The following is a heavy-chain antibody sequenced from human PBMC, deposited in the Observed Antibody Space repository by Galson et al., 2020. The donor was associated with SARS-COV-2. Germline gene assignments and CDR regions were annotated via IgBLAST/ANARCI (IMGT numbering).Heavy chain of an antibody. CDR3: ARGKGGSYRGPFDY. V-gene: IGHV3-30*04. CDR1: GFTFSSYA. Sequence: LTCAASGFTFSSYAMHWVRQAPGKGLEWVAVISYDGSNKYYADSVKGRFTISRDNSKNTLYLQMNSLRAEDTAVYYCARGKGGSYRGPFDYWAREPWSPSPQ. D-gene: IGHD1-26*01. CDR2: ISYDGSNK. J-gene: IGHJ4*02.